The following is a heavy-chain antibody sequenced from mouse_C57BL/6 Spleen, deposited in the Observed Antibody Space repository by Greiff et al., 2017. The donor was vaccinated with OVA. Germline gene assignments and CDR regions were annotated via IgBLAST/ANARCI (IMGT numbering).Heavy chain of an antibody. V-gene: IGHV1-50*01. D-gene: IGHD1-1*01. Sequence: QVHVKQPGAELVKPGASVKLSCKASGYTFTSYWMQWVKQRPGQGLEWIGEIDPSDSYTNYNQKFKGKATLTVDTSSSTAYMQLSSLTSEDSAVYYCARFYGSSYGYWGQGTTLTVSS. CDR2: IDPSDSYT. J-gene: IGHJ2*01. CDR3: ARFYGSSYGY. CDR1: GYTFTSYW.